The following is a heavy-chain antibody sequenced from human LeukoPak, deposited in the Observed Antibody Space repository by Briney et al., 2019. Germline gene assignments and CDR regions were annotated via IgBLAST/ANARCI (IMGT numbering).Heavy chain of an antibody. J-gene: IGHJ3*02. CDR2: FDREDGET. D-gene: IGHD2-15*01. CDR1: GYTLTELF. Sequence: ASVKVSCKVSGYTLTELFMHWVRPAPGKGLEWVGGFDREDGETIYAQKFQGTVTMTEDTSTDTAYMELSSLKSEDTAGYYCATTLICSGGSRINDAFYIWGQGTMVTVSS. CDR3: ATTLICSGGSRINDAFYI. V-gene: IGHV1-24*01.